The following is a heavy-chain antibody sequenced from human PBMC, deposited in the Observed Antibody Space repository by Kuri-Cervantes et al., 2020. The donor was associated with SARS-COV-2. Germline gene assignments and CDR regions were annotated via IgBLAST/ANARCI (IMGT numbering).Heavy chain of an antibody. CDR3: ARHVDDFWSGYYYYYYMDV. D-gene: IGHD3-3*01. V-gene: IGHV4-34*01. J-gene: IGHJ6*03. CDR1: GESFSGYY. CDR2: VNHRGST. Sequence: SETLSLTCAFYGESFSGYYWNWIRQSPGKGLEWIGEVNHRGSTNYNPSLKSRVTISVDTSSKQFSLHLGSVTAADTAVYYCARHVDDFWSGYYYYYYMDVWGKGTTVTVSS.